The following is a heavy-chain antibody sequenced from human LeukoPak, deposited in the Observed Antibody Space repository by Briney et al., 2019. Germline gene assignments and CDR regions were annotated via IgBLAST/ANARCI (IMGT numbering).Heavy chain of an antibody. J-gene: IGHJ4*02. CDR3: ARDQEGFDY. Sequence: ASVKVSCKASGYTFTSNYIHWVRQAPGQGLEWMGMIYPRDGSTSYAQKFQGRVTVTRDTSTSTVHMELSGLRSEDTAVYYCARDQEGFDYWGEGTLVTVSS. CDR1: GYTFTSNY. V-gene: IGHV1-46*01. CDR2: IYPRDGST.